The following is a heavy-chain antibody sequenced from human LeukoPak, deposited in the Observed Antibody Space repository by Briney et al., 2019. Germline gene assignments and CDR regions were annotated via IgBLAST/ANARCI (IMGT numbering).Heavy chain of an antibody. D-gene: IGHD6-19*01. CDR2: IIPILGIA. V-gene: IGHV1-69*04. Sequence: ASVKVSCKASGGTFSSYAISWVRQAPGQGLEWMGRIIPILGIANYAQKFQGRVTITADKSTSTAYMELSSLRSEDTAVYYCARVGVGSGWTLLGAFDIWGQGTMVTVSS. J-gene: IGHJ3*02. CDR1: GGTFSSYA. CDR3: ARVGVGSGWTLLGAFDI.